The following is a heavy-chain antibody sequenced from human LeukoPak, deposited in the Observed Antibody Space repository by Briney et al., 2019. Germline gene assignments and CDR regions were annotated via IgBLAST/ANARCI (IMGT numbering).Heavy chain of an antibody. CDR1: GFTFTNYW. V-gene: IGHV3-7*01. CDR2: IRQDGSET. Sequence: GGSLRLSCAASGFTFTNYWMTWVRQAPGKGPEWVANIRQDGSETNYVDSVRGRFTIARDNTKNSLYLQMTSLRGEDTAVYYCASRAGKPGNTPWCFDYWGQGALVTVSS. CDR3: ASRAGKPGNTPWCFDY. J-gene: IGHJ4*02. D-gene: IGHD1-7*01.